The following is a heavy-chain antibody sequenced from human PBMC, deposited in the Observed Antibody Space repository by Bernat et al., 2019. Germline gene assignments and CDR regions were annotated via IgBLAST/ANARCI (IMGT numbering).Heavy chain of an antibody. Sequence: QVQLVQSGAEVKKPGASVKVSCKASGYTFTGYYMHWVRQAPGQGLEWMGWINPNSGGTNYAQKFQGWVTMTRDTSISTAYMELSRLRSDDTAVYYCAREYYYDSSGYYSDVWSAFDIWGQGTMVTVSS. CDR2: INPNSGGT. V-gene: IGHV1-2*04. CDR3: AREYYYDSSGYYSDVWSAFDI. CDR1: GYTFTGYY. J-gene: IGHJ3*02. D-gene: IGHD3-22*01.